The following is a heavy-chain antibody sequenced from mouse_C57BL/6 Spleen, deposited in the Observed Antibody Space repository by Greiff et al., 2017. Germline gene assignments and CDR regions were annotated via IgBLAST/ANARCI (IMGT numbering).Heavy chain of an antibody. V-gene: IGHV1-64*01. D-gene: IGHD1-1*01. CDR1: GYTFTSYW. CDR2: IHPNSGST. CDR3: ARPTFITTVVAHCDY. Sequence: QVQLKQPGAELVKPGASVKLSCKASGYTFTSYWMHWVKQRPGQGLEWIGMIHPNSGSTNYNEKFKSKATLTVDKSSSTAYMQLSSLTSEDSAVYYCARPTFITTVVAHCDYWGQGTTRTVSS. J-gene: IGHJ2*01.